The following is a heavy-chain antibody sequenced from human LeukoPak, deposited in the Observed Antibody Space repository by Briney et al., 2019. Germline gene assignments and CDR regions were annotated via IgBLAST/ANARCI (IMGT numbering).Heavy chain of an antibody. CDR3: AREVKTYYDSRGFGFQH. J-gene: IGHJ1*01. CDR2: ISGSGDST. Sequence: GGSLRLSCAASGFTFSSYAMSWVRQAPGKGLEWVSAISGSGDSTYYGDSVKGRFTISRDNSKNTLYLQMNSLRAEDTAVYYCAREVKTYYDSRGFGFQHWGQGTLVIVSS. D-gene: IGHD3-22*01. CDR1: GFTFSSYA. V-gene: IGHV3-23*01.